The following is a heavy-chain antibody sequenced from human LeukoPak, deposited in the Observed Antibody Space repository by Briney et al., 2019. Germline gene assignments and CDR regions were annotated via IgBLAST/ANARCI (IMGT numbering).Heavy chain of an antibody. D-gene: IGHD1-1*01. Sequence: PGGSLRLSCAASGFTFSSYAMSWVRQAPGKGLEWVSAIGSGGDTHYADSVKGRFTISRDNSKNTLYLQMSSLRAGDSAIYYCAYKWSCDYWGQGALVTVSS. CDR2: IGSGGDT. J-gene: IGHJ4*02. CDR3: AYKWSCDY. CDR1: GFTFSSYA. V-gene: IGHV3-23*01.